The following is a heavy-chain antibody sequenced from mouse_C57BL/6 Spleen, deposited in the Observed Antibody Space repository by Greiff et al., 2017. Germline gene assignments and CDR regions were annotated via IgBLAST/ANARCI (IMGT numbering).Heavy chain of an antibody. D-gene: IGHD1-1*01. Sequence: VQLQQSVAELVRPGASVKLSSTASGFNITNTYMHWVKQRPEQGLEWIGMIDPANGNTKYAQKFPGKATLTADPSSTPAYLQLSSLTSEDAAIXYCTIDGNYYGSSPWFAYWGQGTLVTVSA. CDR1: GFNITNTY. CDR2: IDPANGNT. V-gene: IGHV14-3*01. CDR3: TIDGNYYGSSPWFAY. J-gene: IGHJ3*01.